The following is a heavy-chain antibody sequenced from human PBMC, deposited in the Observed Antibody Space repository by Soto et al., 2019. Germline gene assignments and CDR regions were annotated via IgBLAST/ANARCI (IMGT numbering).Heavy chain of an antibody. CDR2: MNPNSGNT. CDR1: GYTFTSYD. V-gene: IGHV1-8*01. D-gene: IGHD6-13*01. CDR3: ARFSGIAAAGYYYYGMDV. J-gene: IGHJ6*02. Sequence: ASVKVSCKASGYTFTSYDINWVRQATGQGLEWMGWMNPNSGNTGYAQKFQGRVTMTRNTSISTAYMELSSLRSEDTAVYYCARFSGIAAAGYYYYGMDVWGQGTTVTVSS.